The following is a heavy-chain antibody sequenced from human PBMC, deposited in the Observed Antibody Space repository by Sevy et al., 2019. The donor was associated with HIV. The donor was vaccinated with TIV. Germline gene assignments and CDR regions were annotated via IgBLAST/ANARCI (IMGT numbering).Heavy chain of an antibody. D-gene: IGHD3-10*01. V-gene: IGHV3-7*01. CDR1: GFTFRNFW. J-gene: IGHJ6*02. CDR2: IRQDGSEK. CDR3: AKSYFGSGTSYGMDL. Sequence: GGSLRLSCAVSGFTFRNFWMSWVRQAPGKGLEWVANIRQDGSEKYYVASVRGPLTISRDNAKNSLFLQLNSLRADDTAIYYCAKSYFGSGTSYGMDLWGRGTTVTVSS.